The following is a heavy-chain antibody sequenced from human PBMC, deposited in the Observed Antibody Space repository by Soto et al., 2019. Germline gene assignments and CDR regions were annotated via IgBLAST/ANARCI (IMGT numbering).Heavy chain of an antibody. CDR1: GFTFSSYG. D-gene: IGHD6-13*01. CDR3: TRDASRDSSARGWFDP. V-gene: IGHV3-33*01. J-gene: IGHJ5*02. CDR2: IWYDGSNK. Sequence: GGSLRLSCAASGFTFSSYGMHWFRQAPCKGLEWVAVIWYDGSNKYYTDALRGRFTISRDNAKNSLHLQMNSLRAEDTAVYYCTRDASRDSSARGWFDPWGPGTLVTVSS.